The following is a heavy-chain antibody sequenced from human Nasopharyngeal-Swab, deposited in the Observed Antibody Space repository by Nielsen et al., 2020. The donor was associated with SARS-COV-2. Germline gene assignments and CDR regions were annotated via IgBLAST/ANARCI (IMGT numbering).Heavy chain of an antibody. CDR1: GGSFSGYY. V-gene: IGHV4-34*01. D-gene: IGHD6-6*01. J-gene: IGHJ6*02. CDR2: INHSGST. Sequence: SETLSLTCAVYGGSFSGYYWSWIRQPPGKGLEWIGEINHSGSTNYNPSLKSRVTISVDTSKNQFSLKLSSVTAADTAVYYCASIAARSGFGMDVWGQGTMVTVSS. CDR3: ASIAARSGFGMDV.